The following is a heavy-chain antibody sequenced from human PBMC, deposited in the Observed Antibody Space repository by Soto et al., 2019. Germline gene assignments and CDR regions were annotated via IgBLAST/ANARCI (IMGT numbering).Heavy chain of an antibody. CDR3: AHRVLRTVFGLVTPTAIYFDF. Sequence: QITLNESGPTQVKPRQTLTLTCTFSGFSLTTSGVGVGWIRQSPGKAPEWLALIYWDDDKRYSPSLKSRLTITTDTSKTQVVLTMADLDPADTATYYCAHRVLRTVFGLVTPTAIYFDFWGQGTPVAVSS. D-gene: IGHD3-3*01. CDR2: IYWDDDK. CDR1: GFSLTTSGVG. J-gene: IGHJ4*02. V-gene: IGHV2-5*02.